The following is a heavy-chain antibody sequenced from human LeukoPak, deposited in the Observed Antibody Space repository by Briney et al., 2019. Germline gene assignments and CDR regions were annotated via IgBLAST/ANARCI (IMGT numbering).Heavy chain of an antibody. Sequence: SETLSLTCTVSGGSISSGSCYWSWIRQPAGKGLEWIGRIYTSGSTNYNPSLKSRVTISVDTSKNQFSLKLSSVTAADTAVYYCARGGNWNGLFDYWGQGTLVTVSS. J-gene: IGHJ4*02. CDR3: ARGGNWNGLFDY. V-gene: IGHV4-61*02. D-gene: IGHD1-1*01. CDR1: GGSISSGSCY. CDR2: IYTSGST.